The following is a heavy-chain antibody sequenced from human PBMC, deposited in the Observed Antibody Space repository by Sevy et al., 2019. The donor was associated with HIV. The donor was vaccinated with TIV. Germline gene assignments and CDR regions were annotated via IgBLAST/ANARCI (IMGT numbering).Heavy chain of an antibody. CDR2: IIPMFGTA. D-gene: IGHD6-13*01. CDR3: AKSISWYASFDS. Sequence: ASVKVSCKASGRTFSNYASSWVRQAPGQGLEWMGGIIPMFGTANYVQRFQGRVTITADESTSTAYMELSSLRSEDTAVYYCAKSISWYASFDSWGQGTLVTVSS. V-gene: IGHV1-69*13. CDR1: GRTFSNYA. J-gene: IGHJ4*02.